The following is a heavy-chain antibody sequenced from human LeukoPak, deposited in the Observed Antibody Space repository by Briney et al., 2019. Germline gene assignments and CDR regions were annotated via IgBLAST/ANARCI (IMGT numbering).Heavy chain of an antibody. D-gene: IGHD2-2*01. CDR2: ISYDGSNK. Sequence: PGRSLRLSRAASGFTFSSYGMHWVRQAPGKGLEWVAVISYDGSNKYYADSVKGRFTISRDNSKNTLYLQMNSLRAEDTAVYYCAKETYCSSTSCYYNWFDPWGQGTLVTVSS. CDR1: GFTFSSYG. V-gene: IGHV3-30*18. J-gene: IGHJ5*02. CDR3: AKETYCSSTSCYYNWFDP.